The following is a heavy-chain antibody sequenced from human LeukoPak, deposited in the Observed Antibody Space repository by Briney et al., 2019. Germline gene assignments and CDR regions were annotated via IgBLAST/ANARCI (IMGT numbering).Heavy chain of an antibody. Sequence: PSETLSLTCTVSGGSISNYYWNWIRQPPGKGLEWIGYIHDSGRTTYNSSLKSRVTISEDTSKNQFSLKLTSVTAADTAVYYCARVLDSSGYFAIDYWGQGTLVTVSS. CDR3: ARVLDSSGYFAIDY. D-gene: IGHD3-22*01. V-gene: IGHV4-59*01. CDR2: IHDSGRT. J-gene: IGHJ4*02. CDR1: GGSISNYY.